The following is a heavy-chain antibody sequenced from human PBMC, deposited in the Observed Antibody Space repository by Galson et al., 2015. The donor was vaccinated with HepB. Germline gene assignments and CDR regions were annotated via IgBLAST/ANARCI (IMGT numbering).Heavy chain of an antibody. Sequence: SLRLSCAASGFTFSSYSMNWVRQAPGKGLEWVSSISSSSSYIYYADSVKGRFTISRDNAKNSLYLQMNSLRAEDTAVYYCARDREMTTVTKFYYYYGMDVWGQGTTVTVSS. J-gene: IGHJ6*02. CDR2: ISSSSSYI. V-gene: IGHV3-21*01. CDR1: GFTFSSYS. CDR3: ARDREMTTVTKFYYYYGMDV. D-gene: IGHD4-17*01.